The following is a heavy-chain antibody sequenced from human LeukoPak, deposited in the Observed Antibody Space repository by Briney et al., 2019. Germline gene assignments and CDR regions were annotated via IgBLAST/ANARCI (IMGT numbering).Heavy chain of an antibody. J-gene: IGHJ5*02. Sequence: SETLSLTCTVSGGSISSYYWSWIRQPPGKGLEWIGYIYTSGSTNYNPSLKSRVTISADTSKNQFSLKLSSVTAADTAVYYCARLNGDYYDSSGLTDNWFDPWGQGTLVTVSS. CDR3: ARLNGDYYDSSGLTDNWFDP. D-gene: IGHD3-22*01. V-gene: IGHV4-4*09. CDR2: IYTSGST. CDR1: GGSISSYY.